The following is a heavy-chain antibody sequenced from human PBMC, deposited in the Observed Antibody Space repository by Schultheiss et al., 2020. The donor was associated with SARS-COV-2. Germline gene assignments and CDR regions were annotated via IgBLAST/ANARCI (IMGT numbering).Heavy chain of an antibody. Sequence: SQTLSLTCTVSGGSISSSSYYWGWIRQPPGKGLEWIGSIYYSGSTYYNPSLKSRVTISVDTSKNQFSLKLSSVTAADTAVYYCAVHVDVAMADDYWGQGTLVTVSS. V-gene: IGHV4-39*07. J-gene: IGHJ4*02. CDR3: AVHVDVAMADDY. D-gene: IGHD5-18*01. CDR2: IYYSGST. CDR1: GGSISSSSYY.